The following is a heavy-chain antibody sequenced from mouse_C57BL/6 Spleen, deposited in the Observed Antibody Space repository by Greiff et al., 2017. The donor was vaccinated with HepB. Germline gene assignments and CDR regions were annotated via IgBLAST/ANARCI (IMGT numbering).Heavy chain of an antibody. Sequence: EVQRVESGGGLVKPGGSLKLSCAASGFTFSSYAMSWVRQTPEKRLEWVATISDGGSYTYYPDNVKGRFTISRDNAKNNLYLQMSHLKSEDTAMYYCARFYYGSSYDYYAMDYWGQGTSVTVSS. V-gene: IGHV5-4*01. CDR3: ARFYYGSSYDYYAMDY. CDR1: GFTFSSYA. J-gene: IGHJ4*01. CDR2: ISDGGSYT. D-gene: IGHD1-1*01.